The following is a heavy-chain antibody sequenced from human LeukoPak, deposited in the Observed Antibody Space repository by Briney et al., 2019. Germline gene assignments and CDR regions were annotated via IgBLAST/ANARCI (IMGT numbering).Heavy chain of an antibody. D-gene: IGHD2-15*01. CDR2: IRSKAYGGTT. CDR3: TRASRGVVVVAATAY. J-gene: IGHJ4*02. CDR1: GFIFGDYA. V-gene: IGHV3-49*03. Sequence: GGSLRLSCTASGFIFGDYAMSWFRQAPGKGLEWVGFIRSKAYGGTTEYAASVKGRFTISRDDSKSIAYLQMNSLKTEDTAVYYCTRASRGVVVVAATAYWGQGTLVTVSS.